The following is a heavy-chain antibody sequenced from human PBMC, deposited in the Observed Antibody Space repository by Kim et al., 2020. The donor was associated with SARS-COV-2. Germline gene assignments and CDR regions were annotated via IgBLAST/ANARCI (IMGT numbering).Heavy chain of an antibody. V-gene: IGHV4-34*01. CDR1: GGSFSGYY. J-gene: IGHJ4*02. CDR3: AREGTVAGRFDY. Sequence: SETLSLTCAVYGGSFSGYYWSWIRQPPGKGLEWIGEINHSGSTNYNPSLKSRVTMSVDTSKNQFSLNLSSVTAADTAVYYCAREGTVAGRFDYWGQGTLVTVSS. D-gene: IGHD6-19*01. CDR2: INHSGST.